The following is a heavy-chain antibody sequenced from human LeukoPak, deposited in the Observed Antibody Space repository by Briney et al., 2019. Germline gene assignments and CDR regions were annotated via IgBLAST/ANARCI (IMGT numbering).Heavy chain of an antibody. J-gene: IGHJ3*02. Sequence: GGSLRLSCAASGFTFSSYSMTWVRQAPGKGLEWVSSISSSSSYIYYADSVKGRFTISRDNAKNSLYLQMNSLRAEDTAVYYCARGKWDDAFDIWGQGTMVTVSS. CDR3: ARGKWDDAFDI. CDR2: ISSSSSYI. V-gene: IGHV3-21*01. D-gene: IGHD1-26*01. CDR1: GFTFSSYS.